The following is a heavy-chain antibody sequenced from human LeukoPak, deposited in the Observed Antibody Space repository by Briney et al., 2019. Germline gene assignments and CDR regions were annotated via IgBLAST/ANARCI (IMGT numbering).Heavy chain of an antibody. D-gene: IGHD3-10*01. CDR3: ARGRGYYGSGSKNPTNYYYYYYMDV. V-gene: IGHV4-39*07. CDR1: GGSISSSSYF. Sequence: SETLSLTCTVSGGSISSSSYFWSWIRQPPGKGLEWIGEINHSGSTNYNPSLKSRVTISVDTSKNQFSLKLSSVTAADTAVYYCARGRGYYGSGSKNPTNYYYYYYMDVWGKGTTVTVSS. CDR2: INHSGST. J-gene: IGHJ6*03.